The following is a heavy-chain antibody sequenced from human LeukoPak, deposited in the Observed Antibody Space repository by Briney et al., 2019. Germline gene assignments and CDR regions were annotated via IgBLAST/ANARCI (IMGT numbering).Heavy chain of an antibody. CDR1: GFIFSNYG. Sequence: QPGRSLRPSCAASGFIFSNYGVHWVRQAPGKGLEWVAVISYDGSNKYYADSVQGRFTISRDNSKNTLYLQMNSLRAEDTAVYYCAKVQGILTGYYLPYYYYGMDVWGQGTTVTVSS. CDR3: AKVQGILTGYYLPYYYYGMDV. D-gene: IGHD3-9*01. CDR2: ISYDGSNK. J-gene: IGHJ6*02. V-gene: IGHV3-30*18.